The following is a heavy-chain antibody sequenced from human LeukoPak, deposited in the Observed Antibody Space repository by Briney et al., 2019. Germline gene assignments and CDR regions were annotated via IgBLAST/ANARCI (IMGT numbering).Heavy chain of an antibody. CDR3: ARRAGITTFYYYMDV. CDR1: GFSISPYS. J-gene: IGHJ6*03. CDR2: IHQDGSET. V-gene: IGHV3-7*01. Sequence: GGSLRLSCAASGFSISPYSMSWVRQAPGKGLEWVASIHQDGSETSYVDSVRGRFTISRDNAKNSLYLQMNSLRAEDTAVYYCARRAGITTFYYYMDVWGKGTTVTVSS. D-gene: IGHD3-3*01.